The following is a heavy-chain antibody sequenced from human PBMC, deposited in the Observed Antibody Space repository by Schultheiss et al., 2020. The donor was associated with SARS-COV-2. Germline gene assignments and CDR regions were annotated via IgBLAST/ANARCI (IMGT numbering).Heavy chain of an antibody. CDR3: ARDRVIFGVVKGWFDP. J-gene: IGHJ5*02. CDR1: GFTVSSNY. Sequence: GGSLRLSCAASGFTVSSNYMSWVRQAPGKGLEWVSVIYSGGSTYYADSVKGRFTISRDNSKNTLYLQMNSLRAEDTAVYYCARDRVIFGVVKGWFDPWGQGTLVTVSS. D-gene: IGHD3-3*01. V-gene: IGHV3-66*01. CDR2: IYSGGST.